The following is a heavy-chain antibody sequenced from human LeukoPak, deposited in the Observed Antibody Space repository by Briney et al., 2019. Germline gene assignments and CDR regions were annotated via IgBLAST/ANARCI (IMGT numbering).Heavy chain of an antibody. D-gene: IGHD3-22*01. CDR2: IYSGGST. CDR1: GFTVSSNY. V-gene: IGHV3-66*01. CDR3: AREYYYDSSGPRGY. Sequence: GGSLRLSCAASGFTVSSNYMSWVHQAPGKGLEWVSVIYSGGSTYYADSVKGRFTISRDNSKNTLYLQMNSLRAEDTAVYYCAREYYYDSSGPRGYWGQGTLVTVSS. J-gene: IGHJ4*02.